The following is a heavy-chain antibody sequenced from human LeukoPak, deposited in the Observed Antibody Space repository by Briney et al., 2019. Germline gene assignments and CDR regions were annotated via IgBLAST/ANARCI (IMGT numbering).Heavy chain of an antibody. CDR2: IIPILGIA. V-gene: IGHV1-69*04. CDR1: GGTFSSYA. D-gene: IGHD2-2*02. Sequence: LWASVKVSCKASGGTFSSYAISWVRQAPGQGLEWMGRIIPILGIANYAQKFQGRVTITADKSTSTAYMELSSLRSEDTAVYYCARTEVVPAAIHYYYYGMDVWGQGTTVTVSS. CDR3: ARTEVVPAAIHYYYYGMDV. J-gene: IGHJ6*02.